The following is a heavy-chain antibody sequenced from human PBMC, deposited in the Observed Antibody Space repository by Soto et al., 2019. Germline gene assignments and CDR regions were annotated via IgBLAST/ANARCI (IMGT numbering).Heavy chain of an antibody. CDR1: GFSLSTSGVG. V-gene: IGHV2-5*02. Sequence: QITLKESGPTLVKPTQTLTLTCTFSGFSLSTSGVGVGWIHQPPGKALEWLALIYWDDDKRYSTSLKSRLTITKDTSKNQVVLTMTNIDPVDTATYYCAHSSGSSATFDFWGQGTLVTVSS. D-gene: IGHD6-6*01. CDR2: IYWDDDK. CDR3: AHSSGSSATFDF. J-gene: IGHJ4*02.